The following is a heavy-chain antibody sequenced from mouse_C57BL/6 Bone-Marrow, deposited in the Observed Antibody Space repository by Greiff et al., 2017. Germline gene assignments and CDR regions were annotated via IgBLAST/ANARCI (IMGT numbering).Heavy chain of an antibody. V-gene: IGHV1-59*01. Sequence: VQLQQPGAELVRPGTSVKLSCKASGYTFTSYWMHWVKQRPGQGLEWIGVIDPSDSYTNYNQKFKGKATLTVDTSSSTAYMQLRSLTSEDSAVYYCAGLYDMDYWGQGTTVTVSS. CDR1: GYTFTSYW. CDR2: IDPSDSYT. CDR3: AGLYDMDY. J-gene: IGHJ4*01. D-gene: IGHD2-10*02.